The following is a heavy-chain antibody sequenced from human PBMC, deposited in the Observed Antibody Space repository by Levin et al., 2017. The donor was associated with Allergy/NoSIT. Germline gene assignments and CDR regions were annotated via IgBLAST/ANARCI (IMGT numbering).Heavy chain of an antibody. V-gene: IGHV1-69*06. CDR3: ARVKWLFGEPEYYYGMDV. Sequence: SVKVSCKASGGTFSSYAISWVRQAPGQGLEWMGGIIPIFGTANYAQKFQGRVTITADKSTSTAYMELSSLRSEDTAVYYCARVKWLFGEPEYYYGMDVWGQGTTVTVSS. D-gene: IGHD3-22*01. J-gene: IGHJ6*02. CDR1: GGTFSSYA. CDR2: IIPIFGTA.